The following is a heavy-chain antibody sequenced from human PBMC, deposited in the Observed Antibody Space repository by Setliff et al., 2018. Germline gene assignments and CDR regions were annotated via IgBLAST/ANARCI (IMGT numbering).Heavy chain of an antibody. Sequence: PSETLSLTCTVSGGSISSSSYYWGWIRQPPGKGLEYIGSIYYSGSTYYNASVESRVTISIDTSRNQFSLELRSVTVADTATYYCVRPGGTTVVARHFDYWGSGILVTVSS. J-gene: IGHJ4*01. D-gene: IGHD2-15*01. V-gene: IGHV4-39*01. CDR1: GGSISSSSYY. CDR3: VRPGGTTVVARHFDY. CDR2: IYYSGST.